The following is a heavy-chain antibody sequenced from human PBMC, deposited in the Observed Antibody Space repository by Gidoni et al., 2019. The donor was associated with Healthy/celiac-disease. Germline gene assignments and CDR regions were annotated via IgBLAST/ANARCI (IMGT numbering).Heavy chain of an antibody. CDR1: GRHSSSYG. D-gene: IGHD5-18*01. CDR3: ARDQLVDTAMASIDY. J-gene: IGHJ4*02. CDR2: IWYDGGNK. Sequence: QVQLVASGGGVVLTGRSLTRAGAAPGRHSSSYGMHGVRQAPGKGREWVAVIWYDGGNKYYADSVKGRFTISRDNSKNTLYLQMNSLRAEDTAVYYCARDQLVDTAMASIDYWGQGTLVTVSS. V-gene: IGHV3-33*01.